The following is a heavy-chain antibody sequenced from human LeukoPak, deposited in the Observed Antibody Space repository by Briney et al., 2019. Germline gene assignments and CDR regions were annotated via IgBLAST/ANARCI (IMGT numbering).Heavy chain of an antibody. CDR2: ICSSGTAT. CDR3: ARDSRALGGYSYGYGY. Sequence: PGGSLRLSCAAPGFTFTDCYMTWIRQAPGKGLEWVSHICSSGTATYYAGSVKGRFTISRDNAKNTLYLQMNSLRAEDTAVYYCARDSRALGGYSYGYGYWGQGTLVTVSS. D-gene: IGHD5-18*01. J-gene: IGHJ4*02. CDR1: GFTFTDCY. V-gene: IGHV3-11*01.